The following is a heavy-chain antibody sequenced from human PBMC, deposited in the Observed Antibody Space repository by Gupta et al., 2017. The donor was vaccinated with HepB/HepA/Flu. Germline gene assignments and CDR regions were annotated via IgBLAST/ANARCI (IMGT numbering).Heavy chain of an antibody. CDR3: ARRAAVTSTAALDY. CDR1: GESFSRYY. CDR2: VKHTGNT. J-gene: IGHJ4*02. Sequence: QVQLQQWGAGLLKPSETLSLTCAVYGESFSRYYWSWVRQPPGKGLEWIGEVKHTGNTNYNPSLKSRLTISVDTSKNQFSLKLSSVTAADTAIYYCARRAAVTSTAALDYWGQGTLVTVSS. V-gene: IGHV4-34*02. D-gene: IGHD4-11*01.